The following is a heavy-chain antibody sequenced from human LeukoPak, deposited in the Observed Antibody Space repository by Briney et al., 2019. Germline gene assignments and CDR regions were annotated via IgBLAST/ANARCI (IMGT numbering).Heavy chain of an antibody. CDR1: GFPFSIYW. D-gene: IGHD6-19*01. V-gene: IGHV3-7*01. J-gene: IGHJ4*02. CDR3: ARVSGWIGHFDY. CDR2: IKEDGSEK. Sequence: GGSLRLSCVASGFPFSIYWMSWVRQAPGKGLEWVANIKEDGSEKYYVDSVKGRFTLSRDNAKNSLYLQMNSLRAEDTAVYYCARVSGWIGHFDYWGQGTLVTVSS.